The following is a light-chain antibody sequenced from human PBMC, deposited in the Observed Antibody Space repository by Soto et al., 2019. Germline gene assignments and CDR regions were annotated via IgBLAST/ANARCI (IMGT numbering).Light chain of an antibody. Sequence: ETVMTQSPGTLSLSPGERATLSCRASQSVSSRLAWYQQKPGQAPRLLISGASSRATGIPDRFSGSGFGTDFTLTISSLEPEDFAVYYCQQRSNWPPATFGQGTKVDIK. CDR1: QSVSSR. J-gene: IGKJ1*01. CDR2: GAS. CDR3: QQRSNWPPAT. V-gene: IGKV3-11*01.